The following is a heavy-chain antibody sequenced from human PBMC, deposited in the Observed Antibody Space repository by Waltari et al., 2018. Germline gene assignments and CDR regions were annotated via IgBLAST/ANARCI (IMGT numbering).Heavy chain of an antibody. Sequence: QVQLQESGPGLVKPSGTLSLTCAVSGGSISSRNWWRRARQPPGKGLEWVGEIYHGGSTNYNPSLKSRVTISVDKSKNQFSLKLSSVTAADTAVYYCARGMTAYWYFDLWGRGTLVTVSS. D-gene: IGHD5-18*01. CDR3: ARGMTAYWYFDL. V-gene: IGHV4-4*02. J-gene: IGHJ2*01. CDR2: IYHGGST. CDR1: GGSISSRNW.